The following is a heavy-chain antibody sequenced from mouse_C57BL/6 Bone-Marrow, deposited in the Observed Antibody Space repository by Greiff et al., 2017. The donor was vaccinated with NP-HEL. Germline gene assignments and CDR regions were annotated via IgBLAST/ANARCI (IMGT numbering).Heavy chain of an antibody. CDR1: GYTFTSYW. CDR2: IDPSDSYT. V-gene: IGHV1-69*01. D-gene: IGHD1-1*01. Sequence: QVQLQQPGAELVMPGASVKLSCKASGYTFTSYWMHWVKQRPGQGLEWIGEIDPSDSYTNYNQKFKGKSTLTVDKSSSTAYMQLSSLTSEDSAVYYCARRGYYYGTYYFDYWGQGTTLTVSS. CDR3: ARRGYYYGTYYFDY. J-gene: IGHJ2*01.